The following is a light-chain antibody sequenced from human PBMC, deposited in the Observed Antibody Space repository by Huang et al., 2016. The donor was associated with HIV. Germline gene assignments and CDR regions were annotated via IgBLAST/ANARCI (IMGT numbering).Light chain of an antibody. CDR3: QQYNNWPRT. J-gene: IGKJ1*01. Sequence: EIVMTQSPATLSVSPGERATLSCRASQSVSSNLSWYQRKPGQTPRLLIYGASTRATGLPARFSGSGSGTEFILTISSLQSEDFAVYYCQQYNNWPRTFGQGTTVEIK. V-gene: IGKV3-15*01. CDR2: GAS. CDR1: QSVSSN.